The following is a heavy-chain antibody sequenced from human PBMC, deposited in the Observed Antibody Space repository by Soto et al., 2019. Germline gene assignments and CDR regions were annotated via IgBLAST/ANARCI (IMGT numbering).Heavy chain of an antibody. CDR3: ARDSPLWFGEGGMDV. D-gene: IGHD3-10*01. J-gene: IGHJ6*02. Sequence: RTSETLSLTCTVSGGSVSSGSYYWSWIRQPPGKGLEWIGYIYHSGSTNYNPSLKSRVTISVDTSKNQFSLKLSSVTAADTAVYYCARDSPLWFGEGGMDVWGQGTTVTVSS. V-gene: IGHV4-61*01. CDR2: IYHSGST. CDR1: GGSVSSGSYY.